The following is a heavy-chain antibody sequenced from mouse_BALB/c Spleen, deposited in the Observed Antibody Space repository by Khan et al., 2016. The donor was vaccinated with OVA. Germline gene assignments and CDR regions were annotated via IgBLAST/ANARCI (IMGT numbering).Heavy chain of an antibody. CDR1: GYTFTSYT. Sequence: QVQLQQSGAELARPGASVKMSCKASGYTFTSYTMHWVKQRPGQGLEWIGYINPSNGYTNYNQKFRDKATLTADKSSSTAYMQLSSLTSENSAVYYCVREEPYHANYGAWFAYWGQGTLVTVSA. V-gene: IGHV1-4*01. CDR3: VREEPYHANYGAWFAY. J-gene: IGHJ3*01. CDR2: INPSNGYT. D-gene: IGHD2-10*01.